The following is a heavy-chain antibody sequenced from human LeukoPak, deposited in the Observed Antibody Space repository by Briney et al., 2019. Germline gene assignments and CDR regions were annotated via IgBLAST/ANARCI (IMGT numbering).Heavy chain of an antibody. Sequence: ASVKVSCKASGYTFTGYYMHWVRQAPGQGLEWMGWINPNSGGTNYAQKFQGRVTMTRDTSISAAYMELSRLRSDDTAVYYCARVRRDGYNSAFGIWGQGTMVTVSS. V-gene: IGHV1-2*02. CDR3: ARVRRDGYNSAFGI. D-gene: IGHD5-12*01. CDR1: GYTFTGYY. CDR2: INPNSGGT. J-gene: IGHJ3*02.